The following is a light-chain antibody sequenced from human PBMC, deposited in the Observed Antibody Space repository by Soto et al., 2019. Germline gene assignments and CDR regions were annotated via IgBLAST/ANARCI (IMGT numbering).Light chain of an antibody. CDR3: AAWDDSRSAVV. CDR1: SSNIGSNY. J-gene: IGLJ2*01. CDR2: RNN. V-gene: IGLV1-47*01. Sequence: QSVLTQPPSASGTPGQRVTISCSGSSSNIGSNYVYCYQQLPGTTPKLLIYRNNQRSSGVPDRFSGSKSGTSASPAISGLRSEDEADYYYAAWDDSRSAVVFGGGTKLTVL.